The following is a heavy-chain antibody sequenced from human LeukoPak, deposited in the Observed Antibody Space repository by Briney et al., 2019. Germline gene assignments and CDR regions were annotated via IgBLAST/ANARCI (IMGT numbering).Heavy chain of an antibody. J-gene: IGHJ1*01. V-gene: IGHV4-31*03. CDR2: IYYSGST. Sequence: SETLSLTCTVSGGSISSGGYYWSWIRQHPGKGLEWIGYIYYSGSTYYNPSLKSRVTISVDTSKNQFSLKLSSVTAADTAVYYCASSYCGDSYLFKTAEYFQHWGQGTLVTVSS. CDR3: ASSYCGDSYLFKTAEYFQH. CDR1: GGSISSGGYY. D-gene: IGHD2-21*02.